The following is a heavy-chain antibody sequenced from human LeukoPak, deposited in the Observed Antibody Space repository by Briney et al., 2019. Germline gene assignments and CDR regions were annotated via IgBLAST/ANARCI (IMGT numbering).Heavy chain of an antibody. CDR2: ISSGGST. V-gene: IGHV3-66*01. Sequence: GGSLRLSCAASGFTVSSNYMSWVRQAPGKGLEWVSVISSGGSTNYADSVKGRFTISRDNSKNTLNLQMNSLRAEDTAVYYCARDSVGTTTSQYGMDVWGQGTTVTVSS. CDR1: GFTVSSNY. D-gene: IGHD2-21*02. CDR3: ARDSVGTTTSQYGMDV. J-gene: IGHJ6*02.